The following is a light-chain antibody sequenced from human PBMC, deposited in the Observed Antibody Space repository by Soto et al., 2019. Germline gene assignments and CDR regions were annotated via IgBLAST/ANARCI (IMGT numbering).Light chain of an antibody. V-gene: IGKV3-20*01. CDR1: QSVSSSY. Sequence: EIVLTQSPGTLSLSPGERATLSCRASQSVSSSYLAWYQQKPGQAPRLIIYGASSRATGIPDRFSGSGSGTDFTLTISRLEPEDFAVYYCQQYTRSPAYIFGQGTSLEIK. J-gene: IGKJ2*01. CDR3: QQYTRSPAYI. CDR2: GAS.